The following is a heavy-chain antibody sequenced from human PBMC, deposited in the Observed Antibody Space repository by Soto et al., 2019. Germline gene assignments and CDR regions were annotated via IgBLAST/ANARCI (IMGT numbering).Heavy chain of an antibody. J-gene: IGHJ5*02. CDR1: GGSISSGDYY. CDR2: IYDSGST. Sequence: QVQLQESGPGLVKPSQTLSLTCTVSGGSISSGDYYWSWIRQPPGKGLEWIGYIYDSGSTYYNSSXKSRVNITLDTSKNQCSLKLTSVTAADTAVYYCARDNGVGPWGQGTLVTVSS. V-gene: IGHV4-30-4*01. CDR3: ARDNGVGP. D-gene: IGHD2-8*01.